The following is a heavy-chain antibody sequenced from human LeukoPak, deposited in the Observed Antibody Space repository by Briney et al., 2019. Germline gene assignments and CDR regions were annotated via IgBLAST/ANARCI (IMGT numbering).Heavy chain of an antibody. V-gene: IGHV3-23*01. CDR1: VFPFNRQP. J-gene: IGHJ4*02. Sequence: GGSLRLSCTAWVFPFNRQPMRGVPPAPGEGLECVSDISDSGDITYYADSVKGRFTIPRDNSKNTLYLQMIRLRAEDTAVYYCAKHARSSDCWYFFDHWGQGTLVTVSS. D-gene: IGHD6-13*01. CDR2: ISDSGDIT. CDR3: AKHARSSDCWYFFDH.